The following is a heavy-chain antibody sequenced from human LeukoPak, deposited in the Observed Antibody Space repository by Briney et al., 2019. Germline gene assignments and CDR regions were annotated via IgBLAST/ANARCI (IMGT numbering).Heavy chain of an antibody. J-gene: IGHJ3*02. CDR1: GGSISSYY. D-gene: IGHD5-24*01. V-gene: IGHV4-59*01. Sequence: PSETLSLTCTVSGGSISSYYWSWIRQPPGKGLEWIGYIYYSGSTNYNPYLKSRVTISVDTSKNQSSLKLSSVTAADTAVYYCARDAREMATTTGAFDIWGQGTMVTVSS. CDR3: ARDAREMATTTGAFDI. CDR2: IYYSGST.